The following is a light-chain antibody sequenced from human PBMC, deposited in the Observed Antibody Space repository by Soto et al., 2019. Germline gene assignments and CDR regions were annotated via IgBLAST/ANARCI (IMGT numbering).Light chain of an antibody. Sequence: MTHTPWSLSASVKNRVTITCRASQSISSWLAWYQQSPGKAPKLLIYAASSLQSGVPSRFSGSGSGTDFTLTISSLQPEDFATYYCQQSYSSITFGQGTLLEIK. J-gene: IGKJ5*01. V-gene: IGKV1-39*01. CDR3: QQSYSSIT. CDR1: QSISSW. CDR2: AAS.